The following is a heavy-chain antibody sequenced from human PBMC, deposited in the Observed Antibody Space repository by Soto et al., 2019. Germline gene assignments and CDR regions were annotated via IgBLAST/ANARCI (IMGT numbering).Heavy chain of an antibody. J-gene: IGHJ4*02. D-gene: IGHD3-22*01. CDR1: GFTFSDYY. CDR3: ARAPMGYDSSGDHY. V-gene: IGHV3-11*06. Sequence: GGSLRLSCAASGFTFSDYYMSWIRQAPGKGLEWVSYISSSSSYTNYADSVKGRFTISRDNAKNSLYLQMNSLRAEDTAVYYCARAPMGYDSSGDHYWGQGTLVTV. CDR2: ISSSSSYT.